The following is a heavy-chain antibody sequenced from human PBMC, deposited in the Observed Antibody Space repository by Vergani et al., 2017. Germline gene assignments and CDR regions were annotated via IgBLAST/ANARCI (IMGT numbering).Heavy chain of an antibody. CDR3: ARGLAVPAGHFYYVMDV. D-gene: IGHD2-2*01. CDR1: GYTFTGYH. J-gene: IGHJ6*02. CDR2: INTDSGAT. Sequence: QVQLVQSGAEEKRPGASVKVSCKNSGYTFTGYHMHWVRQASGQGLEWMGWINTDSGATNYAERFQGRVTMSRDTSISTAYMELSRLRSDDTAVYFCARGLAVPAGHFYYVMDVWGQGTTVTVSS. V-gene: IGHV1-2*02.